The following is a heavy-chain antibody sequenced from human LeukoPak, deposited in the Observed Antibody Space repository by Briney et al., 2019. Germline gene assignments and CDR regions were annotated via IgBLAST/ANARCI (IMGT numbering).Heavy chain of an antibody. CDR1: GFTFSDYY. V-gene: IGHV3-11*01. D-gene: IGHD2-2*01. J-gene: IGHJ4*02. CDR2: ITSSGSTM. CDR3: ARDQYCSSTSCYGRPTDY. Sequence: GGSLRLSCAASGFTFSDYYMSWIRQAPGKGLEWVSYITSSGSTMYYADSVKGRFTISRDNAKNSLYLQTNSLRAEDTAVYYCARDQYCSSTSCYGRPTDYWGQGTLVTVSS.